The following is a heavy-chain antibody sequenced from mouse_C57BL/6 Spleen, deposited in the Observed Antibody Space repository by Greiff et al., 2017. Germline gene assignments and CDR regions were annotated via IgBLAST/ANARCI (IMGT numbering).Heavy chain of an antibody. V-gene: IGHV1-82*01. D-gene: IGHD3-1*01. CDR1: GYAFSSSW. CDR3: ARGTAQVNYYAMDY. CDR2: IYPGDGDT. J-gene: IGHJ4*01. Sequence: VQLQESGPELVKPGASVKISCKASGYAFSSSWMNWVKQRPGKGLEWIGRIYPGDGDTNYNGKFKGKATLTADESSSTAYMQLSSLTSEDSAVYFCARGTAQVNYYAMDYWGQGTSVTVSS.